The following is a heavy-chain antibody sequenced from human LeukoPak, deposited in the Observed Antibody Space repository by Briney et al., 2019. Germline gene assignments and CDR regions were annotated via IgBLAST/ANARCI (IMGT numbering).Heavy chain of an antibody. CDR3: ARDLSGY. CDR1: GFTFSSYG. J-gene: IGHJ4*02. Sequence: PGGSLRLSCAASGFTFSSYGVHWVRQASGKGLEWVAVIWYDGSNKYYADSVKGRFTISRDNSKNTLYLQMNSLRAEDTAVYYCARDLSGYWGQGTLVTVSS. V-gene: IGHV3-33*01. D-gene: IGHD3-3*02. CDR2: IWYDGSNK.